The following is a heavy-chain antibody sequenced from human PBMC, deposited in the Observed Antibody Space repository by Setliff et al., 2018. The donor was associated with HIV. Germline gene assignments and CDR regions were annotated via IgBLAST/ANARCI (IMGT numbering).Heavy chain of an antibody. CDR1: GYSFISHW. D-gene: IGHD3-10*01. CDR2: IDPSDSFT. J-gene: IGHJ6*03. Sequence: GESLKISCEGSGYSFISHWISWVRQMPGRGLEWMGGIDPSDSFTKYSPSFEGHVTISTDKSIRNVYLEWRSLKASDAAIYYCARDVAPADRGREFAFYMDVWGKGTSVIVSS. V-gene: IGHV5-10-1*01. CDR3: ARDVAPADRGREFAFYMDV.